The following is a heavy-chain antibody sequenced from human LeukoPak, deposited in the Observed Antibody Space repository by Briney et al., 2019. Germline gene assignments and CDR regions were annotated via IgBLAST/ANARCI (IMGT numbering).Heavy chain of an antibody. V-gene: IGHV3-30*02. J-gene: IGHJ4*02. CDR3: AKEQDYYDSSGYYGGGFDY. D-gene: IGHD3-22*01. CDR2: IRYDGSNK. Sequence: AGGSLRLSCAASGFTFSSYGMHWVRQAPGKGLEWVAFIRYDGSNKYYADSVKGRFTISRDNSKNTLYLQMNSLRAEDTAVYHCAKEQDYYDSSGYYGGGFDYWGQGTLVTVSS. CDR1: GFTFSSYG.